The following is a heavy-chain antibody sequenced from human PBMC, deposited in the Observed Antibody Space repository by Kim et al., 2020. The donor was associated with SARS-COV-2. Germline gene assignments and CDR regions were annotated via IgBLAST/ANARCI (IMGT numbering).Heavy chain of an antibody. CDR1: GFTFSSYA. V-gene: IGHV3-23*01. D-gene: IGHD3-10*01. CDR3: AKVAATLLWPKTTFDY. CDR2: ISGSGGRT. Sequence: GGSLRLSCAASGFTFSSYAMSWVRQAPGKGLEWVSAISGSGGRTYYADSVKGRFTISRDNSKNTLYLQMNSLRAEDTAVYYCAKVAATLLWPKTTFDYWGQGTLVTVSS. J-gene: IGHJ4*02.